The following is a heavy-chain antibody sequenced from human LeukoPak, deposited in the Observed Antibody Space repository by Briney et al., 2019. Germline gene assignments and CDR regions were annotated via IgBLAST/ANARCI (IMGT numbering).Heavy chain of an antibody. J-gene: IGHJ3*02. CDR3: ARDSPKNGNAFDI. CDR2: IYHSGST. CDR1: GGSISSSNW. Sequence: PSETLSLTCAVSGGSISSSNWWSWVRQPPGKGLEWIGEIYHSGSTNYNPSLKSRVTISVDKSKNQFSLKLSSVAAAGTAVYYCARDSPKNGNAFDIWGQGTMVTVSS. V-gene: IGHV4-4*02. D-gene: IGHD1-1*01.